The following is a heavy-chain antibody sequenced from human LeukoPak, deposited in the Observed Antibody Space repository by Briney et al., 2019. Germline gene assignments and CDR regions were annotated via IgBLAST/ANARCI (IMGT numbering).Heavy chain of an antibody. V-gene: IGHV3-53*01. D-gene: IGHD3-22*01. CDR2: VSSSGSNT. J-gene: IGHJ4*02. Sequence: GGSLRLSCAASGFTVSSNYMNWVRQAPGKGLECVSAVSSSGSNTYYADSVKGRFTISRDNSKNTLYLQMNSLRAEDTAMYYCARGDDSGYYDYFDYWGQGALVTVSS. CDR3: ARGDDSGYYDYFDY. CDR1: GFTVSSNY.